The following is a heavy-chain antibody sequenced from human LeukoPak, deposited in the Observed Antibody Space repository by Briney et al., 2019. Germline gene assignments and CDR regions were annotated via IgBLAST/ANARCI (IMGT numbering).Heavy chain of an antibody. CDR3: ARISMVSRSGPLDY. Sequence: PGGSLRLSCAASGFTFSSYAMTWVRQAPGKGLEWVSTIRSGAYTYYADSVKGRLSISRDNSKNTLYLEMNSLRAEDAAVYYCARISMVSRSGPLDYWGQGTLVTVSS. D-gene: IGHD3-10*01. CDR1: GFTFSSYA. J-gene: IGHJ4*02. V-gene: IGHV3-23*01. CDR2: IRSGAYT.